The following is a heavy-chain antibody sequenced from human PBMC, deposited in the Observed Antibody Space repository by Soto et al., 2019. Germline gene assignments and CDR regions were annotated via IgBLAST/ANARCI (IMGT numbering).Heavy chain of an antibody. CDR1: GFSLNSYA. CDR3: ESDCSSHTCYRQGGMDV. J-gene: IGHJ6*02. Sequence: GGSLRLSCAASGFSLNSYAMHWVRQAPGKGLEWVAVISYAGSSKFYRDSVKGRFTISRDNSKNTVYLQMDSLRTEDTAVYYCESDCSSHTCYRQGGMDVWGQGTTVTVSS. CDR2: ISYAGSSK. V-gene: IGHV3-30-3*01. D-gene: IGHD2-2*02.